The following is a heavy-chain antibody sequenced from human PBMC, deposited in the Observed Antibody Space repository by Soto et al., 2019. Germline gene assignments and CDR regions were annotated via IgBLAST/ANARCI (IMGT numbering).Heavy chain of an antibody. CDR2: IWYDGSNK. Sequence: QVQLVESGGGVVQPGRSLRLSCAASGFTFSSYGMHWVRQAPGKGLEWVAVIWYDGSNKYYADSVKGRFTISRDNSKNALYLQMNSLRAEDTAVYYCARGQNIQLWLLATDAFDIWGQGTMVTVSS. V-gene: IGHV3-33*01. CDR1: GFTFSSYG. D-gene: IGHD5-18*01. CDR3: ARGQNIQLWLLATDAFDI. J-gene: IGHJ3*02.